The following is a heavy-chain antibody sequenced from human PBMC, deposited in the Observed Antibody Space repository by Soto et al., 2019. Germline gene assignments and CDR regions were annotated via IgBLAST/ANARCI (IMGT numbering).Heavy chain of an antibody. V-gene: IGHV3-30*18. J-gene: IGHJ6*02. Sequence: PGGSLRLSCAASGFTFSSYGMHWVRQAPGKGLEWVAVISYDGSNKYYADSVKGRFTISRDNSKNTLYLQMNSLRAEDTAMYYCAKDLDTINYYYYGMDVWGQGTTVPVSS. D-gene: IGHD5-12*01. CDR3: AKDLDTINYYYYGMDV. CDR1: GFTFSSYG. CDR2: ISYDGSNK.